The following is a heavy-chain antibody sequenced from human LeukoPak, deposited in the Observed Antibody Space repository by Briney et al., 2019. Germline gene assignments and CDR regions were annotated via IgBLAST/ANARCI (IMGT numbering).Heavy chain of an antibody. CDR2: INHSGST. J-gene: IGHJ3*02. V-gene: IGHV4-34*01. CDR3: ARGGYYYGSGSRKKVDAFDI. Sequence: SETLSLTCAVYGGSFSGYYWSWIRQPPGKGLEWIGEINHSGSTNYNPSLKSRVTISVDTSKNQFSLKLSSVTAADTAAYYCARGGYYYGSGSRKKVDAFDIWGQGTMVTVSS. CDR1: GGSFSGYY. D-gene: IGHD3-10*01.